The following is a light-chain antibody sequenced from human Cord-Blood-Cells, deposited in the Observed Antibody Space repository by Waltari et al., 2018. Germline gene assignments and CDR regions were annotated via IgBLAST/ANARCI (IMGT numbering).Light chain of an antibody. J-gene: IGKJ2*03. CDR2: GAS. CDR1: QSVSSSY. Sequence: EILLTQSPGTLSLSPGERATLSCRASQSVSSSYLAWYQQKPGQDPRHLIYGASSRATGIPDRFSGSGSGTDFTLTISRLEPEDFVVYYCQQYGSSPYSFGQGTKLEIK. V-gene: IGKV3-20*01. CDR3: QQYGSSPYS.